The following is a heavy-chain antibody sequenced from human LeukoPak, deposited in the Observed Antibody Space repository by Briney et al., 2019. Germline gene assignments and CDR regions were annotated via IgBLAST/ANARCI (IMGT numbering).Heavy chain of an antibody. V-gene: IGHV3-7*01. CDR3: ARPYCSSTSCHDAFDI. Sequence: PGGSLRLSCAASGFTFSSYWMSWVRQAPGKGLEWVANIKQDGGEKYYVDSVKGRFTISRDNAKNSLYLQMNSLRAEDTAVYYCARPYCSSTSCHDAFDIWGQGTMVTVSS. J-gene: IGHJ3*02. CDR1: GFTFSSYW. CDR2: IKQDGGEK. D-gene: IGHD2-2*01.